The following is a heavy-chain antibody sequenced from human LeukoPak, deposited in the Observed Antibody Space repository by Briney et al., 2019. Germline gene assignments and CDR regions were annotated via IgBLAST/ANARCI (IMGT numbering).Heavy chain of an antibody. CDR1: GGSISSGSYY. J-gene: IGHJ5*02. D-gene: IGHD4-17*01. CDR3: ARHGADYGDLVWLDP. CDR2: IYTSGST. V-gene: IGHV4-61*02. Sequence: SETLSLTCTVSGGSISSGSYYWSWIRQPAGKGLEWIGRIYTSGSTNYNPSLKSRVTISVDTSKNQFSLKLSSVTAADTAVYYCARHGADYGDLVWLDPWGQGTLVTVSS.